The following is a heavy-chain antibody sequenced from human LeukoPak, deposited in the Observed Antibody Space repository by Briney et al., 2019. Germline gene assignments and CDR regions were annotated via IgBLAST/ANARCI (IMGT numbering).Heavy chain of an antibody. CDR3: VKDLYKGDTSSWYYFDY. CDR1: GFTFSNCA. V-gene: IGHV3-64D*06. Sequence: GGSLRLSCSASGFTFSNCAMHWVRQAPGRGPEYVSVISSYGDKTYYADSVRGRFTISRDNSKNTVSLQMSSLRAEDTAVYYCVKDLYKGDTSSWYYFDYWGQGTLVTVSS. J-gene: IGHJ4*02. CDR2: ISSYGDKT. D-gene: IGHD6-13*01.